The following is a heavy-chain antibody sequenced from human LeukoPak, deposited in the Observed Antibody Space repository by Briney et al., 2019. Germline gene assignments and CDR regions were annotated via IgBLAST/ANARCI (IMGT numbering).Heavy chain of an antibody. CDR2: ISGSGGST. CDR1: GFTFSSYA. J-gene: IGHJ4*02. V-gene: IGHV3-23*01. Sequence: GGSLRLSCAASGFTFSSYAMSWVRQAPGKGLEWVSAISGSGGSTYYADSVKGRFTISRDNSKNTLYLQMNSLRAEDTAVYYCAKQDDYYGSGSYRDGLGYWGQGTLVTVSS. CDR3: AKQDDYYGSGSYRDGLGY. D-gene: IGHD3-10*01.